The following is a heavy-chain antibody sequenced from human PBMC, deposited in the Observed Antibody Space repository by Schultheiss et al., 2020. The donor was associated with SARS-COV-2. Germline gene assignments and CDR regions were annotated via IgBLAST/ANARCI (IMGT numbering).Heavy chain of an antibody. V-gene: IGHV4-59*01. CDR1: GGSISSYY. J-gene: IGHJ6*02. Sequence: SETLSLTCTVSGGSISSYYWSWIRQPPGKGLEWIGYSYYSGSTNYNPSLKSRVTISVDTSKNQFSLKLSSVTAADTAVYYCAREGTRYYYYGMDVWGQGTTVTVSS. CDR3: AREGTRYYYYGMDV. CDR2: SYYSGST. D-gene: IGHD1-7*01.